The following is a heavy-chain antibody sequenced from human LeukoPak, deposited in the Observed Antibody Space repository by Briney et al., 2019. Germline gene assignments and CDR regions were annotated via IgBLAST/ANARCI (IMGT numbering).Heavy chain of an antibody. Sequence: GGSLRLSCAASGFTFSSYAMHWVRQAPGKGLEWVAVISYDGSNKYYADSVKGRFTISRDNSKNTLYLQMNSLRAEDTAVYYCARASIAAAGNPTGLDYWGQGTLVTLSS. J-gene: IGHJ4*02. CDR2: ISYDGSNK. D-gene: IGHD6-13*01. CDR3: ARASIAAAGNPTGLDY. V-gene: IGHV3-30-3*01. CDR1: GFTFSSYA.